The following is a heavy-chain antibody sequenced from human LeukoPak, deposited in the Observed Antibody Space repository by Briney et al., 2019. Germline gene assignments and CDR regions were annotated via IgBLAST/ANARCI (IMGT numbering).Heavy chain of an antibody. CDR2: INPNSGGT. CDR3: AREGSSWYVHNWFDP. V-gene: IGHV1-2*02. Sequence: ASVKVSCKASGYTFTGYYMHWVRQAPGQGLEWMGWINPNSGGTNYAQKCQGRVTMTRDTSISTAYMELSRLRSDDTAVYYCAREGSSWYVHNWFDPWGQGTLVTVSS. CDR1: GYTFTGYY. J-gene: IGHJ5*02. D-gene: IGHD6-13*01.